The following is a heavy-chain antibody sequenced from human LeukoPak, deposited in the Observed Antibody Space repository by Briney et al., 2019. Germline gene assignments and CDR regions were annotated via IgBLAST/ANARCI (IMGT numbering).Heavy chain of an antibody. CDR3: ARERTGYSSSWHSYNWFDP. CDR2: ISAYNGNT. D-gene: IGHD6-13*01. V-gene: IGHV1-18*01. Sequence: ASVKVSCKASGGTFSSYAISWVRQAPGQGLEWMGWISAYNGNTNYAQKLQGRVTMTTDTSTSTAYMELRSLRSDDTAVYYCARERTGYSSSWHSYNWFDPWGQGTLVTVSS. CDR1: GGTFSSYA. J-gene: IGHJ5*02.